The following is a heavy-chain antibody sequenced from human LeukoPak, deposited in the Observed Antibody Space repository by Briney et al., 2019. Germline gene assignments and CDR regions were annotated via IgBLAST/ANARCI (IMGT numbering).Heavy chain of an antibody. CDR3: ARGSLIVVVTAIDY. CDR1: GYTFTGYY. V-gene: IGHV1-2*02. Sequence: ASVKVSCKASGYTFTGYYMHWVRQAPGQGLEWMGWINPNSGGTNYAHKFQGRVTMTRDTSISTAYMELSRLRSDDTAVYYCARGSLIVVVTAIDYWGQGTLVTVSS. CDR2: INPNSGGT. J-gene: IGHJ4*02. D-gene: IGHD2-21*02.